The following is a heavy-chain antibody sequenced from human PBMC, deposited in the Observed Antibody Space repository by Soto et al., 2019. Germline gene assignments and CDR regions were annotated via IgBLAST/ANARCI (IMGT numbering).Heavy chain of an antibody. V-gene: IGHV3-74*01. CDR1: GISLSNYW. J-gene: IGHJ4*02. Sequence: EAQLVESGGGVVQPGGSLRLSCTASGISLSNYWMHWVRQAPGKGLVWVSRINPESTTITYADSVKGRFTISRDNAENTLFLHMNSLSAGDTGVYYCTKDTFGGRDSWGQGTLVTVSS. D-gene: IGHD2-15*01. CDR3: TKDTFGGRDS. CDR2: INPESTTI.